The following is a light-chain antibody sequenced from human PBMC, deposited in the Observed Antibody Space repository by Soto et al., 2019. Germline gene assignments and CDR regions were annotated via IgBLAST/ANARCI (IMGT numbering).Light chain of an antibody. CDR1: QSVSSN. CDR3: QQYRT. CDR2: GAS. V-gene: IGKV3-15*01. Sequence: EIVMTQSPVTLSVSPGERATLSCRASQSVSSNLAWYQQKPGQAPRLLIYGASTRATGIPARFSGSGSGTEFTLTISSLQSEDFAVYYCQQYRTFGQGTKVEIK. J-gene: IGKJ1*01.